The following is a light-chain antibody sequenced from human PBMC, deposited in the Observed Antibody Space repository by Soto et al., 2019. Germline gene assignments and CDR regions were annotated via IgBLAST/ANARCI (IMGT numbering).Light chain of an antibody. J-gene: IGLJ1*01. Sequence: QSVLTQPASVSGSPGQSITISCTGTSSNVVASNYVFWYQQHPAKAPKLIISDVNYRPSGVSNRFSGSKSGNTASLTISGLQVEDEADHYCSSYTSSSTYVFGTGTKVTV. CDR2: DVN. V-gene: IGLV2-14*01. CDR3: SSYTSSSTYV. CDR1: SSNVVASNY.